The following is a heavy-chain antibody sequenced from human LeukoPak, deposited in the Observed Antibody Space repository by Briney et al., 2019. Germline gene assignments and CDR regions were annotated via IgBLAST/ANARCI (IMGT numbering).Heavy chain of an antibody. CDR3: ARDGSLTGYYRRPRMDYYFDH. D-gene: IGHD3-9*01. Sequence: GGSLRLSCAASGFTFSSYSMNWVRQAPGKGLEWVSSISSSSSYIYYADSVKGRFTISRDNAKNSLYLQMNSLRAEYTAVYYCARDGSLTGYYRRPRMDYYFDHWGQGTLVTVSS. J-gene: IGHJ4*02. V-gene: IGHV3-21*01. CDR2: ISSSSSYI. CDR1: GFTFSSYS.